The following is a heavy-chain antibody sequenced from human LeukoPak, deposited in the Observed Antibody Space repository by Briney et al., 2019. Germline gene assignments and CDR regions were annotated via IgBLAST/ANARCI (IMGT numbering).Heavy chain of an antibody. J-gene: IGHJ4*02. CDR1: GGSISSYY. CDR2: IYYSGST. CDR3: ATRRIAVAAPFDF. V-gene: IGHV4-59*01. Sequence: SETLSLTCTVSGGSISSYYWSWIRQPPGKGLEWIGYIYYSGSTNYNPSLKNRVTISVDTSKNQFSLKLSSVTAADTAVYYCATRRIAVAAPFDFWGQGTLVTVSS. D-gene: IGHD6-19*01.